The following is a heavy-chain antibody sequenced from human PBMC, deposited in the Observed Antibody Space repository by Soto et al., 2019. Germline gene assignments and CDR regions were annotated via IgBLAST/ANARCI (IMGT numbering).Heavy chain of an antibody. D-gene: IGHD6-6*01. CDR2: IWYDGSNK. CDR1: GFTFSSYG. CDR3: ARDIIAAAIDY. Sequence: QVQLVESGGGVVQPGRSLRLSCAASGFTFSSYGMHWVRQAPGKGLEWVAVIWYDGSNKYYADSVKGRFTISRDNSKNTLYLQMNSLRAEDTAVYYCARDIIAAAIDYWGQGTLVTVSS. J-gene: IGHJ4*02. V-gene: IGHV3-33*01.